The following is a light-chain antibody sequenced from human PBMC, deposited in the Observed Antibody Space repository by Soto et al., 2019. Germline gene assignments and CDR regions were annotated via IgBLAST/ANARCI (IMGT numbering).Light chain of an antibody. CDR3: QQSYSTPPT. V-gene: IGKV1-39*01. Sequence: MTQSPSSLSASVGDRVTITCRASQSISSYLNWYQQKPGKAPKLLIYGASTLQSGVPSRFSGSGSGTDFTLTISSLQPEDFATYYCQQSYSTPPTFGQGTRLEIK. CDR2: GAS. CDR1: QSISSY. J-gene: IGKJ5*01.